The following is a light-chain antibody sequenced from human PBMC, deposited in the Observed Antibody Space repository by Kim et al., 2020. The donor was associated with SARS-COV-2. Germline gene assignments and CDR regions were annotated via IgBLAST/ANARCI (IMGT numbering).Light chain of an antibody. CDR2: GAS. V-gene: IGKV3-15*01. CDR1: QSVSSN. Sequence: LSVSPGERATLSCRASQSVSSNLAWYQQKPGQTPRLLIYGASTRATGIPARFSGSGSGTEFTLTISSLQSEDFAYYCQQYDTWWTFGQGTKVDIK. CDR3: QQYDTWWT. J-gene: IGKJ1*01.